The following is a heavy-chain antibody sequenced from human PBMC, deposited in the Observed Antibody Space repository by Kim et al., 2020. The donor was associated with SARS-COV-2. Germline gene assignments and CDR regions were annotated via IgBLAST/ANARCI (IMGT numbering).Heavy chain of an antibody. J-gene: IGHJ6*02. D-gene: IGHD6-19*01. CDR3: AGWSYYGMDV. CDR1: GFTFDDYA. V-gene: IGHV3-9*01. CDR2: ITWNSGSI. Sequence: GGSLRLSCAASGFTFDDYAMEGVRQAPGKGLEWVAGITWNSGSIGYADSVKGRFAISRDNAKNSLYLQMNSLRTEDTALYYCAGWSYYGMDVWGQGTTVTVTS.